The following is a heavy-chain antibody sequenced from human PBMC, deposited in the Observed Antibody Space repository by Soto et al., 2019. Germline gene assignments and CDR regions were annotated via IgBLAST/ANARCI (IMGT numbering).Heavy chain of an antibody. CDR2: IGTAGDT. D-gene: IGHD2-15*01. J-gene: IGHJ6*01. CDR1: GFTFSGSD. Sequence: GXLRLSCAADGFTFSGSDVHWVRQAPGKGLEWVSAIGTAGDTYYPGSVKGRFTISRENAKNSLYLQMNSLRAGDTAVYYCARELGAPAYYYGMDVWGQGTTVTVSS. V-gene: IGHV3-13*04. CDR3: ARELGAPAYYYGMDV.